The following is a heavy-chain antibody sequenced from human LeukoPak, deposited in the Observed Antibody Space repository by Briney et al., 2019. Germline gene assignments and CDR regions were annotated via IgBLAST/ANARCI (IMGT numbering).Heavy chain of an antibody. J-gene: IGHJ6*03. CDR2: INSDGSST. V-gene: IGHV3-74*01. CDR3: AREVRLGELSLSRGHMDV. Sequence: GGSLRLSCAASGFTFSSYGMHWVRQAPGKGLVWVSRINSDGSSTSYADSVKGRFTISRDNAKNTLYLQMNSLRAEDTAVYYCAREVRLGELSLSRGHMDVWGKGTTVTISS. D-gene: IGHD3-16*02. CDR1: GFTFSSYG.